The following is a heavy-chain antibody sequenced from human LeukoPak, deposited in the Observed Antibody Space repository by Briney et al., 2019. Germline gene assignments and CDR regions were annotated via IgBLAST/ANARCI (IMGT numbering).Heavy chain of an antibody. CDR3: ARDRSAAGLDY. J-gene: IGHJ4*02. V-gene: IGHV3-11*04. D-gene: IGHD6-13*01. CDR2: ISSSGSTI. CDR1: GFTFSDYY. Sequence: PGGYLRLSCAASGFTFSDYYMSWIRQAPGKGLEWVSYISSSGSTIYYEDSVRGRFTICRDNPKNSLYLQMNSLRAEDTAVYYCARDRSAAGLDYWGQGTLVTVSS.